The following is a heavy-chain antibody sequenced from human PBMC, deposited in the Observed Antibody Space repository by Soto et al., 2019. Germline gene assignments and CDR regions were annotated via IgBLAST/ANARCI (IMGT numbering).Heavy chain of an antibody. CDR2: ISGSGGST. Sequence: EVQLLASGGGLVQPGGSLRLSCAASGFTFSSYAMSWVRQAPGKGLEWVSAISGSGGSTYYADSVKGRFTISRDNSKNPLYLQMNGLRAEDTAVYYCAKDRSCTKGVCLNWFDPWGQGTLVTVSS. CDR1: GFTFSSYA. CDR3: AKDRSCTKGVCLNWFDP. V-gene: IGHV3-23*01. D-gene: IGHD2-8*01. J-gene: IGHJ5*02.